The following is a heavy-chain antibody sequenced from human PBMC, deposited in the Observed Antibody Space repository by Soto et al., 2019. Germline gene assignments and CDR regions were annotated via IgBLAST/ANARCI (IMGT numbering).Heavy chain of an antibody. CDR2: FDPEGGET. V-gene: IGHV1-24*01. D-gene: IGHD3-22*01. CDR3: ATGLGHYDSSRAFDI. J-gene: IGHJ3*02. CDR1: GYTLPELS. Sequence: AAVKVSCKVSGYTLPELSMDSGRQAPGPGLEWMGGFDPEGGETIYAQTFQGRVSMTEDTSTDTAYMELSSLRSEDTAVYYCATGLGHYDSSRAFDIWGQGTMVTVSS.